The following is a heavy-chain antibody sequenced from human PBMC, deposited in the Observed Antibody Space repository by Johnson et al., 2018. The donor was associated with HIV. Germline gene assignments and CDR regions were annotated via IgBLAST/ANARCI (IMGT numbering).Heavy chain of an antibody. V-gene: IGHV3-33*01. J-gene: IGHJ3*01. D-gene: IGHD3-9*01. CDR3: ARERFSDILTGYHAFDV. Sequence: QVQLVESAGGVVQPGRSLRLSCAASGFTFSNYGMHWVRQAPGKGLEWVAVIWYDGSNKYNADSVRGRITISRDNSKNRLYLQMNSLRPEDTAVYYCARERFSDILTGYHAFDVWGQGTMVTVSS. CDR2: IWYDGSNK. CDR1: GFTFSNYG.